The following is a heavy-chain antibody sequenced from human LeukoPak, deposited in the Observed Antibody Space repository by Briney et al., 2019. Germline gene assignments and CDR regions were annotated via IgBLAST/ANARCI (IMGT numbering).Heavy chain of an antibody. Sequence: SETLSLTCTVSGGSVSSYYWSWIRQPPGKGLEWIGYIYYSGSTNYNPSLKSRVTISVDTSKNQFSLKLSSVTAADTAVYYCARYYCRSTSCYFDYWGQGTLVTVSS. CDR1: GGSVSSYY. D-gene: IGHD2-2*01. J-gene: IGHJ4*02. CDR2: IYYSGST. CDR3: ARYYCRSTSCYFDY. V-gene: IGHV4-59*02.